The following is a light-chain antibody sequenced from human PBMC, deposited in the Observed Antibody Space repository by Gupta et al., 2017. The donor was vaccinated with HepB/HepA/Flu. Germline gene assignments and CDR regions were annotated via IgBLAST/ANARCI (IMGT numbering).Light chain of an antibody. CDR2: GKN. Sequence: SSELTQDPAVSVALGQTVRITCQGDSLRSYYASWYQQKPGQAPVLVIYGKNNRPAGIPDRCSGSSSGNTAASTITGAQAEEEADDDWYSRANSGNNQDVFGTGTKVTVL. V-gene: IGLV3-19*01. J-gene: IGLJ1*01. CDR3: YSRANSGNNQDV. CDR1: SLRSYY.